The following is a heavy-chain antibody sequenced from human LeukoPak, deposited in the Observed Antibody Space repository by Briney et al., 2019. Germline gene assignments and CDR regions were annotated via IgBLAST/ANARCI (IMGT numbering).Heavy chain of an antibody. Sequence: GASVKVSCKASGGTFSSYAISWVRQAPGQGLEWMGGIIPIFGTANYAQKFQGRVTITADESTSTAYMELSSLRSEDTAVCYCARGDRVVPAAMGFDPWGQGTLVTVSS. CDR1: GGTFSSYA. V-gene: IGHV1-69*13. CDR3: ARGDRVVPAAMGFDP. CDR2: IIPIFGTA. D-gene: IGHD2-2*01. J-gene: IGHJ5*02.